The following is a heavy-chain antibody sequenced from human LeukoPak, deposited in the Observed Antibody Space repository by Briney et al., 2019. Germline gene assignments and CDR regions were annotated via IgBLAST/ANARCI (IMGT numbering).Heavy chain of an antibody. Sequence: PGGSLRLSCAASGFTFSSYAMSWVRQAPGKGLEWVSAISGSGGSTYYADSVKGRFTISRDNSKNTLYLQMYGLRAEDTAVYYCAKDGGAFGGSYSNYWGQGTLVTVSS. CDR1: GFTFSSYA. V-gene: IGHV3-23*01. CDR3: AKDGGAFGGSYSNY. D-gene: IGHD1-26*01. J-gene: IGHJ4*02. CDR2: ISGSGGST.